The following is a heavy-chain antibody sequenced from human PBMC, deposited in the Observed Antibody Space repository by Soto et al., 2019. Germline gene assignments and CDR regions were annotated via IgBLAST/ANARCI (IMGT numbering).Heavy chain of an antibody. CDR2: ISPSSTYI. D-gene: IGHD2-15*01. CDR1: GLNFEKCS. V-gene: IGHV3-21*04. Sequence: PGGSLRLSCAASGLNFEKCSMNWVRQPPGKGPEWLASISPSSTYIRYADSVKGRVTISRDNARNSLSLQMMNLRADDTAIYYCATDTGDIEVVPATTWGQGTLVTVSS. J-gene: IGHJ4*02. CDR3: ATDTGDIEVVPATT.